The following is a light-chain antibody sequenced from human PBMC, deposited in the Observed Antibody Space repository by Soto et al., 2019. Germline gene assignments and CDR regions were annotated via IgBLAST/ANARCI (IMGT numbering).Light chain of an antibody. J-gene: IGLJ2*01. CDR2: DVS. CDR1: SSDDGGYDY. Sequence: QSVLTQPASVSGSPGQSITISCTGTSSDDGGYDYVSWYQQHPGKAPKLMIYDVSNRPSGVSNRFSGSKSGNTASLTISGLQAEDEADYYCSSFTSSITLVFGGGTKLTVL. CDR3: SSFTSSITLV. V-gene: IGLV2-14*03.